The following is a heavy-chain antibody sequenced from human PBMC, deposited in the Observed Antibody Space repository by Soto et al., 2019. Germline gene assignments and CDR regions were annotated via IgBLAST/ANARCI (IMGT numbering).Heavy chain of an antibody. V-gene: IGHV6-1*01. J-gene: IGHJ4*02. D-gene: IGHD1-26*01. CDR1: GDSVSSNSAA. CDR2: TYYRSKWYS. CDR3: ARGEQYSGRIFDY. Sequence: QVQLQQSGPGLVKPSQTLSVTCVISGDSVSSNSAAWNWIRQSPSRGLEWLGRTYYRSKWYSDYASSVESQKTVNPDTSKNHFSLQLNSVTPEATAVYYCARGEQYSGRIFDYWGQGTLVTVSS.